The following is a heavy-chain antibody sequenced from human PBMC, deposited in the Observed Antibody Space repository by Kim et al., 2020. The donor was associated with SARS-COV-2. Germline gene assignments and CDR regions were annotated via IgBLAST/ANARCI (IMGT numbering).Heavy chain of an antibody. V-gene: IGHV3-9*01. Sequence: GGSLRLSCAASGFTFDDYAMHWVRQAPGKGLEWVSGISWNSGSIGYADSVKGRFTISRDNAKNSLYLQMNSLRAEDTALYYCAKGLTWAYYFDYWGQGTL. CDR3: AKGLTWAYYFDY. D-gene: IGHD7-27*01. J-gene: IGHJ4*02. CDR1: GFTFDDYA. CDR2: ISWNSGSI.